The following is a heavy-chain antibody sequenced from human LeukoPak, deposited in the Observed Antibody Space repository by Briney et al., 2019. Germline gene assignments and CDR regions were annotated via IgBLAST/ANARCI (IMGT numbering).Heavy chain of an antibody. CDR1: GFTFSSYW. CDR2: INSDGSST. Sequence: GGSLRLSCAASGFTFSSYWMHWVRQAPGKGLVWVSRINSDGSSTTYADSVKGRFTISRDNAKNTLYLHMNGLRADDTAVYYCVYGGNSTCFDIWGQGTMVTVSS. J-gene: IGHJ3*02. V-gene: IGHV3-74*01. D-gene: IGHD4-23*01. CDR3: VYGGNSTCFDI.